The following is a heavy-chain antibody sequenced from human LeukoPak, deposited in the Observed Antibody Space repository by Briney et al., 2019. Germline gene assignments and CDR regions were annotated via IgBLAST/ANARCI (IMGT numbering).Heavy chain of an antibody. CDR1: GYTFTSYY. D-gene: IGHD3-3*01. V-gene: IGHV1-46*01. CDR2: INPSGGST. Sequence: ASVRVSCKASGYTFTSYYMHWVRQAPGQGLAWMGIINPSGGSTSYAQKFQGRVTMTRDTSTSTVYMELSSLRSEDTAVYYCARWGGVHSGGYNDFWSGPYDDWGQGTLVTVSS. J-gene: IGHJ4*02. CDR3: ARWGGVHSGGYNDFWSGPYDD.